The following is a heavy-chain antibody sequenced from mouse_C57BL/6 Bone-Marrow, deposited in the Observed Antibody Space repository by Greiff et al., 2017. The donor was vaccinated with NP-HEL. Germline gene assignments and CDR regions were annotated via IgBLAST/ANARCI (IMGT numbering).Heavy chain of an antibody. V-gene: IGHV1-54*01. Sequence: VKLQESGAELVRPGTSVKVSCKASGYAFTNYLIEWVKQRPGQGLEWIGVINPGSGGTNYNEKFKGKATLTADKSSSTAYMQLSSLTSEDSAVYFFASSSYDYGSSPYCYTVDYWGQGTSVTVSS. D-gene: IGHD1-1*01. J-gene: IGHJ4*01. CDR2: INPGSGGT. CDR3: ASSSYDYGSSPYCYTVDY. CDR1: GYAFTNYL.